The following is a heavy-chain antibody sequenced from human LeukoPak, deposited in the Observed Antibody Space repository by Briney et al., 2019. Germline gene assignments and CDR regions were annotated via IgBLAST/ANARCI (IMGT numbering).Heavy chain of an antibody. Sequence: SETLSLTCTVSGVSISNYYWRWIRQPPGRGLEWIGDIYNTGSTYYNPSLKSRVIILVGTSKNQLSLRLSSVTAADTALYYCARDGDSGWVDYSGQRTLVTVSS. D-gene: IGHD6-19*01. CDR2: IYNTGST. CDR3: ARDGDSGWVDY. V-gene: IGHV4-59*01. CDR1: GVSISNYY. J-gene: IGHJ4*02.